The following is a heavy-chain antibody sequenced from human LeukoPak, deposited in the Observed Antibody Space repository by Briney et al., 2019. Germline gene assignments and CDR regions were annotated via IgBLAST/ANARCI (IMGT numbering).Heavy chain of an antibody. D-gene: IGHD1-7*01. J-gene: IGHJ5*02. CDR3: ARDRLSVFGNYFRFDP. Sequence: PGGSLRLSCAASGFTFDDYGMSWVRQAPGKGLEWVSSISSSSSYIYYADSVKGRFTISRDNAKNSLYLQMNSLRAEDTAVYYCARDRLSVFGNYFRFDPWGQGTLVTVSS. CDR1: GFTFDDYG. CDR2: ISSSSSYI. V-gene: IGHV3-21*01.